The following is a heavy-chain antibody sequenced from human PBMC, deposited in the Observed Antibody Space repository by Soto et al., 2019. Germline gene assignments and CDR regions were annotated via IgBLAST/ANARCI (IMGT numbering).Heavy chain of an antibody. CDR1: GGSFSGYY. V-gene: IGHV4-34*01. CDR3: ARGLLPAAINWFDP. Sequence: SETLSLTCAVYGGSFSGYYWSWIRQPPGKGLEWIGEINHSGSTNYNPSLKSRVTISVDRSKNQFSLKLSSVTAADTAVYYCARGLLPAAINWFDPWGQGTLVTVSS. J-gene: IGHJ5*02. CDR2: INHSGST. D-gene: IGHD2-2*01.